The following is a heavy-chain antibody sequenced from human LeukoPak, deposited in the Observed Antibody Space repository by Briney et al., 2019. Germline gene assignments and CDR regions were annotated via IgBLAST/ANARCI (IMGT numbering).Heavy chain of an antibody. V-gene: IGHV3-23*01. CDR1: GFTFSSYS. CDR3: AKAKDYYGSGSYPDY. D-gene: IGHD3-10*01. Sequence: GGSLRLSCAASGFTFSSYSMNWVRQPPGKGLGWVSVISVSGGSSNYGDSVKGRFTVSRDNSKNTLYLQMNSLRVEDTAIYYCAKAKDYYGSGSYPDYWGQGTLVTVSP. J-gene: IGHJ4*02. CDR2: ISVSGGSS.